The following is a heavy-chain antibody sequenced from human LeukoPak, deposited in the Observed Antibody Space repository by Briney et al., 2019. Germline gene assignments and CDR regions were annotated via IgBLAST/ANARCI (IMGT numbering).Heavy chain of an antibody. CDR2: IYYSGST. Sequence: SETLSLTCTVSGGSISSSSYYWGWIRQPPGKGLEWIGSIYYSGSTYYNPSLKSRVTISVDTSKNQFSLKLSSVTAADTAVYYCARDSAAGDYNWFDPWGQGTLVTVSS. V-gene: IGHV4-39*07. J-gene: IGHJ5*02. D-gene: IGHD6-13*01. CDR3: ARDSAAGDYNWFDP. CDR1: GGSISSSSYY.